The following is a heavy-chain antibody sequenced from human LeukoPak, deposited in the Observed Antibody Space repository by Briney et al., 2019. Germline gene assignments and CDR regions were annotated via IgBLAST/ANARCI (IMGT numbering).Heavy chain of an antibody. D-gene: IGHD6-13*01. CDR1: GDSISSGSYS. Sequence: PSETLSLTCAVSGDSISSGSYSWSWLRQPPGKGLEWIGYISHSGNTYYSPSLKSRVTISVDNSKNQFSLKLTSGTAADTAVYYCARYSTTWPYWYFDLWGRGTLVTVSS. J-gene: IGHJ2*01. V-gene: IGHV4-30-2*01. CDR3: ARYSTTWPYWYFDL. CDR2: ISHSGNT.